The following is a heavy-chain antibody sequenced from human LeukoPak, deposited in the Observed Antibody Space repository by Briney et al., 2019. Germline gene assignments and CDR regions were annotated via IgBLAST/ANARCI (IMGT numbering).Heavy chain of an antibody. CDR1: GGSISSSSYY. D-gene: IGHD2-2*02. Sequence: PSETLSLTCTVSGGSISSSSYYWGWIRQPPGKGLEWVGSIYYSGSTYYNPSLKSRVTISVDTSKNQFSLKLSSVTAADTAVYYCARAIGPGYYFDYWGQGTLVTVSS. J-gene: IGHJ4*02. CDR2: IYYSGST. V-gene: IGHV4-39*01. CDR3: ARAIGPGYYFDY.